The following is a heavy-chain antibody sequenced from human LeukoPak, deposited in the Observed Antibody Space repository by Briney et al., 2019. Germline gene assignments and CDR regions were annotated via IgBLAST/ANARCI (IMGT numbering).Heavy chain of an antibody. CDR2: ISGSGGST. V-gene: IGHV3-23*01. CDR1: GFTFSSYA. Sequence: GGSLRLSCAASGFTFSSYAMSWVRQAPGKGLEWVSAISGSGGSTYYADSVKGRFTISRDNSKNTLYLQMNSLRAEDTAVYYCAKDTLKGDYYDSSGYYGYWDQGTLVTVSS. D-gene: IGHD3-22*01. J-gene: IGHJ4*02. CDR3: AKDTLKGDYYDSSGYYGY.